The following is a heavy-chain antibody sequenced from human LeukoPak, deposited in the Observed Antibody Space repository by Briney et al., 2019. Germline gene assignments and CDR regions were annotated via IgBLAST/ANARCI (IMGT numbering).Heavy chain of an antibody. D-gene: IGHD4-23*01. CDR1: GYTFTSYY. J-gene: IGHJ5*02. V-gene: IGHV1-46*01. Sequence: ASVKVSCTASGYTFTSYYMHWVRQRPGQGLEGMGIINPSGGSTSYAQKFQGRVTMTRDMSTSTDYMELSSLRSEDTAVYYCARDNSVEDTAWWLDPWGQGTLVTVSS. CDR3: ARDNSVEDTAWWLDP. CDR2: INPSGGST.